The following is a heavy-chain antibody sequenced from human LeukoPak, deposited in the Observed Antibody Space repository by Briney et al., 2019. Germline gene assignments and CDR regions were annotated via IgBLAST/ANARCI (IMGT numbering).Heavy chain of an antibody. CDR3: AREAQNYDAFEI. D-gene: IGHD1-7*01. V-gene: IGHV3-11*01. CDR1: GFTFSDYY. Sequence: GGSLRLSCAASGFTFSDYYMSWIRQAPGKGLEWVSYISRSDSRKYYADSVEGRFTVSRDNAKNSLYLLMNSLRAEDTAVYYCAREAQNYDAFEIWGQGTMVTVSS. J-gene: IGHJ3*02. CDR2: ISRSDSRK.